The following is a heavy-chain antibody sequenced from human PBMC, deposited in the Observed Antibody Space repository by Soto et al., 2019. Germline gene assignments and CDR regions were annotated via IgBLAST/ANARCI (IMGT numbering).Heavy chain of an antibody. D-gene: IGHD3-22*01. CDR2: IWYDGSNK. V-gene: IGHV3-33*01. CDR3: ARVSNYDSSGYYYDY. Sequence: QVQLVESGGGVVQPGRSLRLSCAASGFTFSSYGMHWVRQAPGKGLEWVAVIWYDGSNKYYADSVKGRFTISRDNSKNTLYLQMNSLRAEDTAVYYCARVSNYDSSGYYYDYWGQGTLVTVSS. CDR1: GFTFSSYG. J-gene: IGHJ4*02.